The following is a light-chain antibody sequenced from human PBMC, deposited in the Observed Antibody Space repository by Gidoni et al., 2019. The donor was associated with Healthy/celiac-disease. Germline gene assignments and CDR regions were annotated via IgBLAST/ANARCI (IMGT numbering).Light chain of an antibody. V-gene: IGKV1-39*01. CDR1: QSISSY. CDR2: AAS. CDR3: QQSYSTPTWT. Sequence: DIQMTQPPSSLSASVGDRVTITCRASQSISSYLNWYQQKPGKAPKLLIYAASSLQSGVPSRFSGSGSGTDFTLTISSLQPEDFATYYCQQSYSTPTWTFXQXTKVXIK. J-gene: IGKJ1*01.